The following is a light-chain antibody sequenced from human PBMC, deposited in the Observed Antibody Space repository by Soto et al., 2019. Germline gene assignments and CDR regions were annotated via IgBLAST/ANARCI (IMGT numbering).Light chain of an antibody. Sequence: QSVLTQSPSASASLGASVKLTCTLSSGHSSYAIAWHQQQPEKGPRYLMKVTSDGSHSKGDGIPDRFSGSSSGAERYLTISSLQSEDEADYYCQSWGTGIRVFGGGTKVTLL. CDR3: QSWGTGIRV. V-gene: IGLV4-69*01. CDR2: VTSDGSH. J-gene: IGLJ2*01. CDR1: SGHSSYA.